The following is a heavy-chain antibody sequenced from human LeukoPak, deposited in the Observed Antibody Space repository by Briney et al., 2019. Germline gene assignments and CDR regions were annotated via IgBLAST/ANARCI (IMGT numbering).Heavy chain of an antibody. CDR3: AGVSGTYFDY. J-gene: IGHJ4*02. Sequence: PGGSLRLSCAVSGFTFSSYEMNWVRQAPGEGLEWVSYISSSGRTIYYADSVKGRFTSSRDNAKNSPYLQMNSLRAEDTAVYYGAGVSGTYFDYWGQGTLVTVSS. CDR2: ISSSGRTI. D-gene: IGHD1-26*01. CDR1: GFTFSSYE. V-gene: IGHV3-48*03.